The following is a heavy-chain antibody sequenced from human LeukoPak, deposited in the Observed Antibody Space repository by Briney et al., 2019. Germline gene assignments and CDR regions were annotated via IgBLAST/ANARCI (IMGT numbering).Heavy chain of an antibody. CDR3: AKQSPPPAYCSGGSCYFY. Sequence: SGGSLRLSCAASGFNFSTYAMNWVRQAPGKGLEWVSGISGSGGSTYYADSVKGRFTISRDNSKNTLYLRMGSLRAEDTALYYCAKQSPPPAYCSGGSCYFYWGQGTLVTVSS. CDR2: ISGSGGST. CDR1: GFNFSTYA. D-gene: IGHD2-15*01. V-gene: IGHV3-23*01. J-gene: IGHJ4*02.